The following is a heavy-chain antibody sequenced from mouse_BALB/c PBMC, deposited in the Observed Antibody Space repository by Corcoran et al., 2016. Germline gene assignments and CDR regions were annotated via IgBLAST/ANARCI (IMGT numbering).Heavy chain of an antibody. CDR1: GYSITSGYY. D-gene: IGHD2-4*01. CDR3: ARDYDYDDYAMDY. J-gene: IGHJ4*01. Sequence: DVQLQESGPGLVKPSQSLSLTCSVTGYSITSGYYWNWIRQFPGNKLEWMGYISYDGNNNYNPSLKNRISITRDTSKNQFFLKLNSVTTEDTATYYCARDYDYDDYAMDYWGQGTSVTVSS. V-gene: IGHV3-6*02. CDR2: ISYDGNN.